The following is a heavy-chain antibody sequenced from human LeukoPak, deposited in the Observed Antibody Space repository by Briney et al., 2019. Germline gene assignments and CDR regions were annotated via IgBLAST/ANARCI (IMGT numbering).Heavy chain of an antibody. CDR1: GFTFSSYA. CDR2: ISYDGSNK. Sequence: GGSLRLSCAASGFTFSSYAMSWVRQAPGKGLEWVAVISYDGSNKYYADSVKGRFTISRDNSKNTLYLQMNSLRAEDTAVYYCARDHDILTGYEFSYFDYWGQGTLVTVSS. V-gene: IGHV3-30-3*01. CDR3: ARDHDILTGYEFSYFDY. J-gene: IGHJ4*02. D-gene: IGHD3-9*01.